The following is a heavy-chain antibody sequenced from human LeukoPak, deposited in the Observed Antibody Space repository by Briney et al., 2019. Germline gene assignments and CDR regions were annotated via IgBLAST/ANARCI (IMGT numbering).Heavy chain of an antibody. D-gene: IGHD5-18*01. J-gene: IGHJ6*03. CDR3: AGGYSYGSTYYYMDV. Sequence: SEALSLTCTVSGGSISSYYWSWIRQPPGKGLEWIGYIYYSGSTNYNPSLKSRVTISVDTSKNQFSLKLSSVTAADTAVYYCAGGYSYGSTYYYMDVWGKGTTVTISS. CDR2: IYYSGST. CDR1: GGSISSYY. V-gene: IGHV4-59*01.